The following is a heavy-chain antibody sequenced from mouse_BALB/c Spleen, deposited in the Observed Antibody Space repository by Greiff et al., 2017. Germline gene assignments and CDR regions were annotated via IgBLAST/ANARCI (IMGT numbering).Heavy chain of an antibody. CDR2: ISSGGSYT. Sequence: EVNVVESGGGLVKPGGSLKLSCAASGFTFSSYAMSWVRQSPEKRLEWVAEISSGGSYTYYPDTVTGRFTISRDNAKNTLYLEMSSLRSEDTAMYYCARDRRGNYEFAYWGQGTLVTVSA. V-gene: IGHV5-9-4*01. CDR1: GFTFSSYA. CDR3: ARDRRGNYEFAY. D-gene: IGHD2-1*01. J-gene: IGHJ3*01.